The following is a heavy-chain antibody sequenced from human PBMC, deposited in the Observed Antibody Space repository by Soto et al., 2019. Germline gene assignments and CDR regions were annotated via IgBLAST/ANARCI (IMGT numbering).Heavy chain of an antibody. V-gene: IGHV5-10-1*01. Sequence: RGESLKISCKGSGYSFTSYWISWVRQMPGKGLEWMGRIDPSDSYTNYSPSFQGHVTISADKSISTAYLQWSSLKASDTAMYYCARSGDILTGFDYYYYYYGMDVWGQGTTVTV. CDR3: ARSGDILTGFDYYYYYYGMDV. CDR2: IDPSDSYT. D-gene: IGHD3-9*01. J-gene: IGHJ6*02. CDR1: GYSFTSYW.